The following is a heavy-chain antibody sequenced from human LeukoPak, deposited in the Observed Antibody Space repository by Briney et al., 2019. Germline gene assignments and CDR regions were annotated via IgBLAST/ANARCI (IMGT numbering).Heavy chain of an antibody. CDR3: AREAWGMATTGYFDY. CDR1: GFTFSSYA. Sequence: SCAASGFTFSSYAISWVRQAPGQGLEWMGGIIPIFGTANYAQKFQGRVTITADESTSTAYMELSSLRSEDTAVYYCAREAWGMATTGYFDYWGQGTLVTVSS. J-gene: IGHJ4*02. CDR2: IIPIFGTA. V-gene: IGHV1-69*01. D-gene: IGHD5-24*01.